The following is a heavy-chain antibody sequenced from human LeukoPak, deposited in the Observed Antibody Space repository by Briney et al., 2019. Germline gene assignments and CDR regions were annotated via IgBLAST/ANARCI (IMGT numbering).Heavy chain of an antibody. CDR3: AKDSSGYLDAFDI. J-gene: IGHJ3*02. CDR1: GFTFSSYG. Sequence: GGSLRLSCAASGFTFSSYGMSWVRQAPGKGLEWVSAISGSGGSTYYADSVKGRFTISRDNSKNTLYLQMNSLRAEDTAVYYCAKDSSGYLDAFDIWGQGTMVTVSS. V-gene: IGHV3-23*01. CDR2: ISGSGGST. D-gene: IGHD3-22*01.